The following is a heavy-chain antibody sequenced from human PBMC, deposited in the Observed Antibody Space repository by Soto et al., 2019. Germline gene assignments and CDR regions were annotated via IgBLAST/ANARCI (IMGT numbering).Heavy chain of an antibody. CDR1: GGTFSSYA. Sequence: QVQLVQSGAEVKKPGSSAKVSCKASGGTFSSYAISWVRQAPGQGLEWMGGIIPIFGTANYAQKFQGRVTITADESTSTAYMELSSLRSEDTAVYYCARPIVVVPAATSYYYYGMDVWGQGTTVTVSS. D-gene: IGHD2-2*01. CDR3: ARPIVVVPAATSYYYYGMDV. J-gene: IGHJ6*02. CDR2: IIPIFGTA. V-gene: IGHV1-69*01.